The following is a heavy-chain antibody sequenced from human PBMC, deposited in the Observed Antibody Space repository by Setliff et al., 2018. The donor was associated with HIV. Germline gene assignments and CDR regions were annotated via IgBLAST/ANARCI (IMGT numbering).Heavy chain of an antibody. Sequence: GGSLRLSCTTSGLIVSSNYMSWVRQTPNKGLEWVSTAYTGDNVDYADSVKGRFTISRDNAKNSLYLQLNSLRAEDTAIYYCARDPVYGADYFDSWGQGTLVTVSS. CDR1: GLIVSSNY. J-gene: IGHJ4*02. D-gene: IGHD3-3*01. CDR3: ARDPVYGADYFDS. CDR2: AYTGDNV. V-gene: IGHV3-53*01.